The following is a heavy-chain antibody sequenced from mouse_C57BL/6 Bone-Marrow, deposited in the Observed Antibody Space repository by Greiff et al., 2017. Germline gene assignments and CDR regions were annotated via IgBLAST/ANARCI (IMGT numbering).Heavy chain of an antibody. CDR3: ARGAYYSSNVGLYYAMYC. CDR1: GYTFTSYW. Sequence: QVQLKQPGAELVKPGASVKLSCKASGYTFTSYWMHWVKQRPGQGLEWIGMIHPTSGSTNYNEKFKSKATLTVDKSSSTAYMQLSSLTSEDSAVYYCARGAYYSSNVGLYYAMYCWGQGTSVTFSS. J-gene: IGHJ4*01. V-gene: IGHV1-64*01. CDR2: IHPTSGST. D-gene: IGHD2-5*01.